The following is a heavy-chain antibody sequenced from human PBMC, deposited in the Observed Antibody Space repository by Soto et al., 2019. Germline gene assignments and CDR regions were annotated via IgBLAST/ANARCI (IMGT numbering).Heavy chain of an antibody. CDR2: IYHSGST. CDR1: GGSISSSNW. J-gene: IGHJ4*02. V-gene: IGHV4-4*02. Sequence: PSETLSLTCAVSGGSISSSNWWSWVRQPPGKGLEWIGEIYHSGSTNYNPSLKSRVTISVDKSKNQFSLKLSSVTAADTAVYYCARGLYDSSGYYFDYWGQGTLVTVSS. CDR3: ARGLYDSSGYYFDY. D-gene: IGHD3-22*01.